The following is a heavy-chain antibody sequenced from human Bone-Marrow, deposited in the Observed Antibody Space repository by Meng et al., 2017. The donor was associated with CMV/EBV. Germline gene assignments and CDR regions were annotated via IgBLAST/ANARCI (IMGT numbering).Heavy chain of an antibody. D-gene: IGHD3-3*01. CDR3: ARALYQTQMIFGVGNHYYFYAMDL. J-gene: IGHJ6*02. CDR1: GFTFSNYA. CDR2: MSYDGSDR. Sequence: GGSLRLSCAASGFTFSNYAMHWVRQAPGKGLEWVAVMSYDGSDRYYADSVKGRFTISRDNSKSTLSLQMNSLRTEDTAVYYCARALYQTQMIFGVGNHYYFYAMDLWGQGTTVTVSS. V-gene: IGHV3-30*04.